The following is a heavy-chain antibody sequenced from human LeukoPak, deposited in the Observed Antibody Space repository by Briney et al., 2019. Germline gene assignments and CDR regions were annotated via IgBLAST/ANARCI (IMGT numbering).Heavy chain of an antibody. CDR1: GFTFSSYW. V-gene: IGHV3-74*01. J-gene: IGHJ4*02. CDR3: ARERKLMGFDY. D-gene: IGHD2-8*01. CDR2: INSDGSST. Sequence: GGSLRLSCAASGFTFSSYWMHWVRHAPGKGLVWVSRINSDGSSTSYADSVKGRFTISRGNAKNTLYLQMNSLRAEDTAVYYCARERKLMGFDYWGQGTLVTVSS.